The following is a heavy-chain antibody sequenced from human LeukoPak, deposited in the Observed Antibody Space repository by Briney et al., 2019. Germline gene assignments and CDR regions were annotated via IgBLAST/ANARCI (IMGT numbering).Heavy chain of an antibody. Sequence: ASVKVSCKASGGTFSSYAISWVRQAPGQGLEWMGGIIPIFGTANYAQKFQGRVTITADESTSTAYMELSSLRSEDTAVYYCARGGWELGYMDVWGKGTTVTVSS. CDR3: ARGGWELGYMDV. CDR2: IIPIFGTA. V-gene: IGHV1-69*13. CDR1: GGTFSSYA. J-gene: IGHJ6*03. D-gene: IGHD1-26*01.